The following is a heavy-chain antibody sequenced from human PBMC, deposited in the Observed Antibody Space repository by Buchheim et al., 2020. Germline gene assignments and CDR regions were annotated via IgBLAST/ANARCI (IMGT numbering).Heavy chain of an antibody. D-gene: IGHD1-26*01. CDR1: GGTCSSYA. CDR3: AGGGIVGAALPQYYYYMDV. J-gene: IGHJ6*03. V-gene: IGHV1-69*06. Sequence: QVQLVQSGAEVKKPGPPVKFSCKASGGTCSSYAISWVRQAPGQGLEWMGGIIPIFGTANYAQKFQGRATITADKSTSTAYMELSSLRSADTAVYYCAGGGIVGAALPQYYYYMDVWGKGTT. CDR2: IIPIFGTA.